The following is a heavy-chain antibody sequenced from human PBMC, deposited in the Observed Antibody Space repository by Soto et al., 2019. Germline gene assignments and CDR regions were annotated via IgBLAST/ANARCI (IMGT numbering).Heavy chain of an antibody. CDR1: GFTFSSYG. J-gene: IGHJ4*02. CDR2: IWYDGSNK. CDR3: ARGTYSSSPVPYYFDY. Sequence: QVQLVESGGGVVQPGRSLRLSCAASGFTFSSYGMHWVRQAPGKGLEWVAVIWYDGSNKYYADSVKGRFTISRDNSKNSLYLQMNSLRAEDTAVYYCARGTYSSSPVPYYFDYWGQGTLVTVSS. D-gene: IGHD6-6*01. V-gene: IGHV3-33*01.